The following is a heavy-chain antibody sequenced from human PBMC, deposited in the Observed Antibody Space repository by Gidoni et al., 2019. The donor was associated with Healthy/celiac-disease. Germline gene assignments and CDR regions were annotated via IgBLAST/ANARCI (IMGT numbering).Heavy chain of an antibody. V-gene: IGHV4-39*01. D-gene: IGHD3-9*01. CDR1: GGSISRSSYY. Sequence: QLQLQESGPGLVKPSETLSLTCTVSGGSISRSSYYWGWLRQPPGKGLEWIGSIYYSGSTYYNPSLKSRVTISVDTSKNQFSLKLSSVTAADTAVYYCASRFQLRYFDHSADYWGQGTLVTVSS. J-gene: IGHJ4*02. CDR2: IYYSGST. CDR3: ASRFQLRYFDHSADY.